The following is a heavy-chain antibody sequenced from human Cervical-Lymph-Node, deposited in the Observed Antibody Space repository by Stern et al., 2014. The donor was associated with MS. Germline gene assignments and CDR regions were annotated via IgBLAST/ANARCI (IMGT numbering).Heavy chain of an antibody. J-gene: IGHJ4*02. D-gene: IGHD6-19*01. CDR2: INPSGGST. Sequence: QDQLVQSGAEVKKPGASVKVSCKASGYTFTNYYMHWVRQAPGQGLEWMGVINPSGGSTTYAQMFQGRVTMTRDTSTSTVYMELSSLRSEDTAVYYCAQIAVAGIDYWGQGTLVTVSS. V-gene: IGHV1-46*03. CDR1: GYTFTNYY. CDR3: AQIAVAGIDY.